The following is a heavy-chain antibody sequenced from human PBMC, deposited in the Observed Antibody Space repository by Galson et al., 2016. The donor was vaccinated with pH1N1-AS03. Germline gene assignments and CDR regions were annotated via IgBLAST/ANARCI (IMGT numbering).Heavy chain of an antibody. Sequence: SLRLSCAASGFNLYNAWMTWVRQAPGKGPEWVGRIKNDRHGIADYAAPVKGRFTISRDDSQNKVFLQMNSLQTEDTGVYYCTWNLPHTYSYVDVWGKGTTVTVSS. CDR1: GFNLYNAW. CDR2: IKNDRHGIA. D-gene: IGHD1-1*01. V-gene: IGHV3-15*01. CDR3: TWNLPHTYSYVDV. J-gene: IGHJ6*03.